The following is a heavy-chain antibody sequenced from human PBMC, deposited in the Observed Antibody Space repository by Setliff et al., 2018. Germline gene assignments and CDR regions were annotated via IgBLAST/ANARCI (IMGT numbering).Heavy chain of an antibody. CDR2: IVPIFGTT. Sequence: ASVKVSCKASGGTFNSCGFSWVRQAPGQGLEWMGRIVPIFGTTNYAQKLLGRLVINVDKSTSTASMELSSLRSEDTAVYYCASQDLAGSSVDAFHIWGQGTLVTVSS. CDR1: GGTFNSCG. V-gene: IGHV1-69*06. D-gene: IGHD3-10*01. J-gene: IGHJ3*02. CDR3: ASQDLAGSSVDAFHI.